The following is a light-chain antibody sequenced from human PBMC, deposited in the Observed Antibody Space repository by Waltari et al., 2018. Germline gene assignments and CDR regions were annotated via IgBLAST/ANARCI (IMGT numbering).Light chain of an antibody. CDR2: EVN. J-gene: IGLJ3*02. CDR3: CSYAGSSTFDWV. Sequence: QSALTQPASVSGSPGQSITISCTGTNSDVGSYDRVSWYQQHPGKAPKVMISEVNKRPSGVSNRFAGSKAGNTASLTIAGLQAEDEADYCCCSYAGSSTFDWVFGGGTKLTVL. CDR1: NSDVGSYDR. V-gene: IGLV2-23*02.